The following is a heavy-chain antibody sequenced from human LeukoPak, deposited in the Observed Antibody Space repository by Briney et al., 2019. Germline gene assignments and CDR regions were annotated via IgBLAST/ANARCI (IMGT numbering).Heavy chain of an antibody. CDR1: GFTFSSYE. CDR2: ISNSGNTI. V-gene: IGHV3-48*03. CDR3: SAGEGYYDSSDYYSAWAFNV. J-gene: IGHJ3*01. Sequence: AGGSLRLSCAASGFTFSSYEMNWVRQAPGKGLEWVPYISNSGNTIYYADSVKGRFTISRDNAKNSLYLQMNSLRAEDTAVYYCSAGEGYYDSSDYYSAWAFNVWGQGTMVTVSS. D-gene: IGHD3-22*01.